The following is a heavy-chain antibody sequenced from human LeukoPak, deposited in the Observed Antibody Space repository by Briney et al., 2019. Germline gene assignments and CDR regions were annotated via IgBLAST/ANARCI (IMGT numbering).Heavy chain of an antibody. CDR3: ARNRLGIPYDY. V-gene: IGHV1-18*01. J-gene: IGHJ4*02. Sequence: ASVKVSCKASGYTFTSYHITWVRQAPGQGLEWMGWISAYNGNTNYAQKFQGRVTMTTDSSTGTAYMELRSLRSDDTAVYYCARNRLGIPYDYWGQGTLVTVSS. CDR1: GYTFTSYH. D-gene: IGHD1-26*01. CDR2: ISAYNGNT.